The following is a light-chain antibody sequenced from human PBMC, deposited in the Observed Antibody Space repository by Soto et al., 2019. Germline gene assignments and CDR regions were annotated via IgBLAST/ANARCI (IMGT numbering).Light chain of an antibody. CDR1: QSVSSY. V-gene: IGKV3-11*01. J-gene: IGKJ5*01. CDR3: QQRSNWPPPIT. CDR2: DAS. Sequence: EIVLTQSPATLSLSPGERATLYCRASQSVSSYLAWYQQKPGQAPRLLIYDASNRATGIPARFSGSGSGTDFTLTISSLEPEDFAAYYCQQRSNWPPPITFGQGTRREIK.